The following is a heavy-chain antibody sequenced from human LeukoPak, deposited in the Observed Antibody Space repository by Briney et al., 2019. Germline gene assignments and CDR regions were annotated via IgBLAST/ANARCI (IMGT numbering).Heavy chain of an antibody. D-gene: IGHD5-24*01. V-gene: IGHV3-30*18. J-gene: IGHJ4*02. CDR1: GFTFSSYG. Sequence: PGGSLRLSCAASGFTFSSYGMHWVRQAPGKGLEWVAVISYDGSNKYYTDPVKGRFTISRDNAKNTVYLQMNSLKPEDTAVYYCAKQMAVDYFDYWGQGTLVTVSS. CDR2: ISYDGSNK. CDR3: AKQMAVDYFDY.